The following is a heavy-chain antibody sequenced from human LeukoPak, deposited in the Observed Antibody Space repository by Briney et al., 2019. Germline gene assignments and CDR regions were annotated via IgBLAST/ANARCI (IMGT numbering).Heavy chain of an antibody. D-gene: IGHD4-23*01. Sequence: GGSLTLSCTGSGFTLSDYYINWVRQAPGKWLEWVSQISNTGSTKYYADSVQGRFTISRDNVKNSVSLQMKSLSAEDTAVYYCAREDYGGTNFDYWGQGGLVAVSS. CDR1: GFTLSDYY. J-gene: IGHJ4*02. CDR3: AREDYGGTNFDY. CDR2: ISNTGSTK. V-gene: IGHV3-11*01.